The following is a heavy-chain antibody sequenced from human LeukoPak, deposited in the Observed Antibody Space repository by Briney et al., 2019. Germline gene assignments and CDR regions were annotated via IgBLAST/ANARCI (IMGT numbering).Heavy chain of an antibody. CDR2: ITDSSSSR. V-gene: IGHV3-21*04. J-gene: IGHJ3*02. Sequence: GGSLRLSCAASGFTFSSYWMSWVRQAPGKGLEWVSSITDSSSSRYYADSVKGRFTISRDNAKNSLYLQMNSLRAEDTAVYYCAKEAYYYDSSGYDIWGQGTMVTVSS. D-gene: IGHD3-22*01. CDR3: AKEAYYYDSSGYDI. CDR1: GFTFSSYW.